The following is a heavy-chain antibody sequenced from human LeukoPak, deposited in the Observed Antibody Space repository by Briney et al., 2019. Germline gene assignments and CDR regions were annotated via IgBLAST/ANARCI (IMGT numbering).Heavy chain of an antibody. CDR3: ARAYEYSSSSRGGPFDY. Sequence: GASVKVSCKASGYTFTSYYMHWVRQAPGQGLEWMGIINPSGGSTSYAQKFQGRVTMTRDTSTSTVYMELSSLRSEDTAVYYCARAYEYSSSSRGGPFDYWGQGTLVTVSS. V-gene: IGHV1-46*01. CDR2: INPSGGST. J-gene: IGHJ4*02. D-gene: IGHD6-6*01. CDR1: GYTFTSYY.